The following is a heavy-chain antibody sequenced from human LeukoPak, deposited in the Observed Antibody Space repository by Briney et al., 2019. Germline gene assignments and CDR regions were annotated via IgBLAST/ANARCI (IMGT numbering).Heavy chain of an antibody. CDR2: ITGGHFPT. J-gene: IGHJ4*02. CDR1: GFSFSNFA. CDR3: ARVYYYGSGRPLY. D-gene: IGHD3-10*01. Sequence: GGSLRLSCAASGFSFSNFAMTWVRQAPGKGLEWVSSITGGHFPTYYTDSVKGRFTISRDNSKNTLYLQMNSLRAEDTAVYYCARVYYYGSGRPLYWGQGTLVTVSS. V-gene: IGHV3-23*01.